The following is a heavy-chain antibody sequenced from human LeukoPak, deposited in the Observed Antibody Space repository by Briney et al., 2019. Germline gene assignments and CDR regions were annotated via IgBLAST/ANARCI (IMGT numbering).Heavy chain of an antibody. V-gene: IGHV3-23*01. CDR2: IGGSGGST. J-gene: IGHJ4*02. CDR3: AKGDRSGYDYFDY. CDR1: GFTFNSYG. D-gene: IGHD3-22*01. Sequence: GASLRLSCAASGFTFNSYGMNWVRQAPGKGLEWVSLIGGSGGSTYYTDSVKGRFTISRDNSKNTVYLQMNSLRAEDTAVYYCAKGDRSGYDYFDYWGQGTLVTVSS.